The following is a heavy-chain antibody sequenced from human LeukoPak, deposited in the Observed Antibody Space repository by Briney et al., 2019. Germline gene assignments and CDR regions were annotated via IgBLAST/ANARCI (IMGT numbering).Heavy chain of an antibody. D-gene: IGHD3-3*01. Sequence: PSETLSLTCAVYGGSFSGYYWSWIRQPPGKGLEWIGEINHSGSTNYNPSLKSRVTISVDTSKNQFSLKLSSVTAADTAVYYCARRSIFGVATSPWGQGTLVTVSS. CDR1: GGSFSGYY. V-gene: IGHV4-34*01. CDR3: ARRSIFGVATSP. CDR2: INHSGST. J-gene: IGHJ5*02.